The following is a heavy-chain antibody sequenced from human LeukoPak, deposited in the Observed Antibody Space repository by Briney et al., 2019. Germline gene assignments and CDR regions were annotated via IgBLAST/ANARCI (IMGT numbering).Heavy chain of an antibody. V-gene: IGHV3-23*01. Sequence: HGGSLRLSCAASGFTFSSYAMNWVRQAPGKGLEWVSTVSGSGGSTYYADSVKGRFTISRDNSKNTLYLQMNSLRAEDTAIYYCTKLGGAYSGYEIDYWGQGTLVTVSS. D-gene: IGHD5-12*01. CDR2: VSGSGGST. J-gene: IGHJ4*02. CDR3: TKLGGAYSGYEIDY. CDR1: GFTFSSYA.